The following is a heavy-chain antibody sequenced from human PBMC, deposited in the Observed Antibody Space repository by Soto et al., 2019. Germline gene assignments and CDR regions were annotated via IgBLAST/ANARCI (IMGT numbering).Heavy chain of an antibody. CDR1: GFTVSSNY. J-gene: IGHJ6*03. CDR3: ARDLGRSYYYYYMDV. CDR2: IYNDGST. V-gene: IGHV3-66*01. Sequence: GGSLRLSCAASGFTVSSNYMNWVRQAPGKGLEWVSVIYNDGSTYYADSVKGRFTISRDSSKNTLYLQMNSLRAEDTAVYYCARDLGRSYYYYYMDVWGKGTTVTVSS.